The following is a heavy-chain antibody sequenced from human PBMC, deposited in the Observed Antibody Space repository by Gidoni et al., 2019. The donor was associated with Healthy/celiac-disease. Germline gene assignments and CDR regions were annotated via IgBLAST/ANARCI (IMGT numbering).Heavy chain of an antibody. CDR1: AYSFTTYG. Sequence: QVQLVQSGAEVKKPGPSVPVSCKASAYSFTTYGISWVRQAPGQGVEWMGWLSAYNGNTNYAQKLQGRVTMTTDTSTRTAYMELRSLRSDDTAVYYCARDHVLPRPGTRGSNWFDPWGQGTLVTVSS. CDR3: ARDHVLPRPGTRGSNWFDP. D-gene: IGHD1-1*01. J-gene: IGHJ5*02. V-gene: IGHV1-18*04. CDR2: LSAYNGNT.